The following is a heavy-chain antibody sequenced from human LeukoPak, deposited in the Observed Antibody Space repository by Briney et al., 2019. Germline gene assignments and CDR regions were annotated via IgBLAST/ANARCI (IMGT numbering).Heavy chain of an antibody. CDR2: INHSGST. Sequence: PSETLSLXCGVSGFSVSSDYYWGWIPQPPGRGLEWIGSINHSGSTYYNPSLKSRVTISVDTSKAHFSLKVTSVTAADTAVYYCARHRTTGTTDGFDIWGQGTMVTVSS. D-gene: IGHD4-17*01. CDR3: ARHRTTGTTDGFDI. J-gene: IGHJ3*02. CDR1: GFSVSSDYY. V-gene: IGHV4-38-2*01.